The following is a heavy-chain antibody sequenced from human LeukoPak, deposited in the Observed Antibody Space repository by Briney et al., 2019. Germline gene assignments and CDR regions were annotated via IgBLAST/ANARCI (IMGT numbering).Heavy chain of an antibody. Sequence: PGGSLRLSCAASGLTFSSYAMSWVRQAPGKGMEWVSSISGSGGSTYYADSVKGRFTISRDNSKSTLYLQMNSLRAGDTALYYCAKAGYINYYAYYHMDVWGKGTTVTVSS. D-gene: IGHD3-9*01. CDR2: ISGSGGST. CDR3: AKAGYINYYAYYHMDV. J-gene: IGHJ6*03. CDR1: GLTFSSYA. V-gene: IGHV3-23*01.